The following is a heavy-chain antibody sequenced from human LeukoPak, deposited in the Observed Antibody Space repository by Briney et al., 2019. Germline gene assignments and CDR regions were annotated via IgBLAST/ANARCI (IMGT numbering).Heavy chain of an antibody. J-gene: IGHJ2*01. Sequence: GGSLSLSCTASESTFSSFPMSWVRQAPGRGLGWISSISSSGGLIYCADSLKGRFTVSRDNAKNSLYVQMNSLRAEDTALYYCAKIGVSGQWYFDLWGRGTLVTVSS. V-gene: IGHV3-21*01. D-gene: IGHD5/OR15-5a*01. CDR3: AKIGVSGQWYFDL. CDR1: ESTFSSFP. CDR2: ISSSGGLI.